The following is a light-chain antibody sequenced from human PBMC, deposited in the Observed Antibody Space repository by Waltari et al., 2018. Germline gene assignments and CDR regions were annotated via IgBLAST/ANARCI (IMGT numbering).Light chain of an antibody. J-gene: IGKJ4*01. CDR3: LQRSNWPPT. Sequence: EIILTQSPATLSFSPGASATLSCRASQRVSNSLSWYQQKPGQAPRLLIYNALTRDTGIPARFSGSGSGTDFTLTIGSLEPEDVAVYCCLQRSNWPPTFGGGTTVEI. V-gene: IGKV3-11*01. CDR1: QRVSNS. CDR2: NAL.